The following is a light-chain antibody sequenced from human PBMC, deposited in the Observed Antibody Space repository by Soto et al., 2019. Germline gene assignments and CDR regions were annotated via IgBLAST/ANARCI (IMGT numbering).Light chain of an antibody. CDR3: SSYAGSNNLGV. J-gene: IGLJ3*02. CDR1: INDVGGYNY. Sequence: QSALTQPPSGSGSPGQSVTISCTGTINDVGGYNYVSWYQQLPGKAPKLMIYEVSKRPSGVPDRFSGSKSGNTASLTVSGLQAEDEADYYCSSYAGSNNLGVFGGGTKLTLL. CDR2: EVS. V-gene: IGLV2-8*01.